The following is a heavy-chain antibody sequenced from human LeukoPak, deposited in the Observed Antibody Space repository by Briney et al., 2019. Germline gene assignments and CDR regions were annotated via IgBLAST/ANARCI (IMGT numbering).Heavy chain of an antibody. J-gene: IGHJ1*01. CDR2: ISSSSNTV. V-gene: IGHV3-48*04. CDR1: GFTFSTYS. D-gene: IGHD2-15*01. CDR3: ARRTPGYCSGGSCYGFQH. Sequence: GGSLRLSCSVSGFTFSTYSMNWVRQAPGKGLEWVSYISSSSNTVYYADSVKGRFTISRDNAKNSLYLQMNSLRAEDTAVYCCARRTPGYCSGGSCYGFQHWGQGTLVTVSS.